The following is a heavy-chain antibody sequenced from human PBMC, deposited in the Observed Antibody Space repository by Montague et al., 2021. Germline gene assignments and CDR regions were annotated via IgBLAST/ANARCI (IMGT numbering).Heavy chain of an antibody. V-gene: IGHV4-31*03. Sequence: TLSLTCTVSGGSISSGGYYWSWIRQLPGKGLEWIGYIFYSGNTYSNPSLKSRVTISVATSKNQFSLKLSPVTAADTAVDYCARAEDYYGSGSYLGFDYWGQGTLVTVSS. CDR3: ARAEDYYGSGSYLGFDY. D-gene: IGHD3-10*01. J-gene: IGHJ4*02. CDR2: IFYSGNT. CDR1: GGSISSGGYY.